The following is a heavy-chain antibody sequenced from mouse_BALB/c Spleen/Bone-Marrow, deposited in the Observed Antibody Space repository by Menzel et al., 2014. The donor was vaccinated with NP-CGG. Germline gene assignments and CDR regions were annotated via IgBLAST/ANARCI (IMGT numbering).Heavy chain of an antibody. Sequence: VQLQQPGPGLVKPSQSLSLTCTVTGYSITSDYACNWIRQFPGNKLEWMGYISYSGSTSYNPSLKSRISITRDTSKNQFFLQLNSVTTEDTATYYCARSVYYGSSYVDYWGQGTTLTVSS. CDR1: GYSITSDYA. V-gene: IGHV3-2*02. CDR2: ISYSGST. D-gene: IGHD1-1*01. CDR3: ARSVYYGSSYVDY. J-gene: IGHJ2*01.